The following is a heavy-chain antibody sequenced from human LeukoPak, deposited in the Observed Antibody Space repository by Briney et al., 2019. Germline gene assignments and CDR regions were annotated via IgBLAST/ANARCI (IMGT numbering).Heavy chain of an antibody. D-gene: IGHD3-9*01. CDR3: ARVAYRYSINDWSRTGLRAYATKYYYYMDV. J-gene: IGHJ6*03. V-gene: IGHV4-34*01. CDR2: INHNGGT. Sequence: SETLSLTCAVYGGSSSDYSWTWIRQAPGEGLEWIGEINHNGGTNRNPSLVSRVIMSVDTSKNQFSLKVSSVTAADTAVYYCARVAYRYSINDWSRTGLRAYATKYYYYMDVWGKGTTVTVSS. CDR1: GGSSSDYS.